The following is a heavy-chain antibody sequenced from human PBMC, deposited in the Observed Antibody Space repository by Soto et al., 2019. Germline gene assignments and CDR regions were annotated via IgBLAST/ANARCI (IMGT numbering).Heavy chain of an antibody. D-gene: IGHD3-3*01. CDR1: GFTFSSYA. Sequence: SGGSLRLSCAASGFTFSSYAMSWVRQAPGKGLEWVSAISGSGGSTYYADSVKGRFTISRDNSKNTLYLQMNSLRAEDTAVYYCAKDTYYDFWSGYYPFENYYGMDVWGQGTTVTVSS. J-gene: IGHJ6*02. V-gene: IGHV3-23*01. CDR3: AKDTYYDFWSGYYPFENYYGMDV. CDR2: ISGSGGST.